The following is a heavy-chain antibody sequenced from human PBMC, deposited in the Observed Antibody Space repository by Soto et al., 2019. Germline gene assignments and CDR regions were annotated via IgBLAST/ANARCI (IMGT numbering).Heavy chain of an antibody. V-gene: IGHV1-69*04. CDR1: GGTFSSYT. CDR3: AREAVTIFGVVINYFDY. Sequence: ASVKVSCKASGGTFSSYTISWVRQASGQGLEWMGRIIPILGIANYAQKFQGRVTITADKSTSTAYMELSSLRSEDTAVYYCAREAVTIFGVVINYFDYWGQGTLVTVSS. D-gene: IGHD3-3*01. J-gene: IGHJ4*02. CDR2: IIPILGIA.